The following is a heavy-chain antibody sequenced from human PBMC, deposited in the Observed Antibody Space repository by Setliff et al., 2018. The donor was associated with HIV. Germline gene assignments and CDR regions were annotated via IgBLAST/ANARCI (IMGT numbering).Heavy chain of an antibody. D-gene: IGHD5-12*01. CDR1: GFTFSTYP. CDR3: AKDPRAAVATICDY. CDR2: ISGSGGST. Sequence: PGGSLRLSCAASGFTFSTYPMSWVRQAPGKGLEWVSGISGSGGSTYYADSVKVRFTISRDNSKNTLYLQMNSLRAEATAVYYCAKDPRAAVATICDYWGQGTLVTVSS. J-gene: IGHJ4*02. V-gene: IGHV3-23*01.